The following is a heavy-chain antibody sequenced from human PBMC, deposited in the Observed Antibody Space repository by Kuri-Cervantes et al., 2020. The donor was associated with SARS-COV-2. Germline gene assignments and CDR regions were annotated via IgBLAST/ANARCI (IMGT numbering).Heavy chain of an antibody. D-gene: IGHD6-13*01. Sequence: SVKVSCKASGGTLSSYAISWVRQAPGQGLEWMGGIIPIFGTANYAQKFQGRVTITADESTSTAYMELSSLRSEDTAVYYCARGGPGYSSSWYLYYYYGRDVWGQGTTVTVSS. J-gene: IGHJ6*02. CDR1: GGTLSSYA. CDR3: ARGGPGYSSSWYLYYYYGRDV. V-gene: IGHV1-69*13. CDR2: IIPIFGTA.